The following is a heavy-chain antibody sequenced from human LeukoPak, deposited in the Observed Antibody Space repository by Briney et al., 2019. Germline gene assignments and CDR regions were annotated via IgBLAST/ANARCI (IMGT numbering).Heavy chain of an antibody. CDR1: RFTPTSYW. D-gene: IGHD6-13*01. CDR3: ARVLGAAAVQLYFDY. Sequence: PVGSHRLSSAASRFTPTSYWMSWVCQAPRKSLEWVANIKQDGSEKYNVDSVKGRFTISRDNAKNSLYLQMNSLRAEDTAVYYCARVLGAAAVQLYFDYWGQGTLVTVSS. V-gene: IGHV3-7*05. J-gene: IGHJ4*02. CDR2: IKQDGSEK.